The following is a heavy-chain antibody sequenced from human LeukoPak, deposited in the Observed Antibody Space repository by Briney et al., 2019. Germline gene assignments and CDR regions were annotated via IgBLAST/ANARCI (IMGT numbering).Heavy chain of an antibody. Sequence: SVKVSCKASGGTFSSYAISWVRQAPGQGLEWMGRIIPILGIANYAQKFQGRVTITADKSTSTAYMELSSLRSVDTAVYYCARGQGDSSSWYTLYYFDYWGQGTLVTVSS. D-gene: IGHD6-13*01. J-gene: IGHJ4*02. CDR1: GGTFSSYA. CDR2: IIPILGIA. CDR3: ARGQGDSSSWYTLYYFDY. V-gene: IGHV1-69*04.